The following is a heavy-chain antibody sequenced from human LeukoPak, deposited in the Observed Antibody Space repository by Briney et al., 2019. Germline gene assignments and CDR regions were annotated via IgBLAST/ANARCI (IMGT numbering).Heavy chain of an antibody. V-gene: IGHV4-59*01. J-gene: IGHJ5*02. Sequence: SETLSLTCSVSGGSISSYYWSWIRQPPGKGLEWIGYIYYSGSTNYNPSLKSRVTISLDTSKTQFSLKLTSVTAADTAVYYCARAPIPYDRSRTDYRFDPWGQGTLVTVAS. CDR1: GGSISSYY. CDR3: ARAPIPYDRSRTDYRFDP. D-gene: IGHD3-16*01. CDR2: IYYSGST.